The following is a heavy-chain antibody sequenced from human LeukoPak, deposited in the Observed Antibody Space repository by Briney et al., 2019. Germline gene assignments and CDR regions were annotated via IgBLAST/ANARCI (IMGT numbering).Heavy chain of an antibody. CDR1: GGSISSYY. V-gene: IGHV4-59*01. CDR2: IYYSGST. CDR3: ARWYSSSWYYSDY. D-gene: IGHD6-13*01. J-gene: IGHJ4*02. Sequence: PSETLSPTCTVSGGSISSYYWSWIRQPPGKGLEWIGYIYYSGSTNYNPSLKSRVTISVDTSKNQFSLKLSSVTAADTAVYYCARWYSSSWYYSDYWGQGTLVTVSS.